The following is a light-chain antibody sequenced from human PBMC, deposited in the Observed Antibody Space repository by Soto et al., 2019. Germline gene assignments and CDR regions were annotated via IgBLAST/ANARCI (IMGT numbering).Light chain of an antibody. Sequence: AIRMTQSPSSFSASTGDRVTIICRASQGINNYLAWYQQTPGKAPKLLIYAASTLQSGVPSRFSGSGSGTDFTLTISRLQSEDFATYYCRQYDNSPLTVGGGTKVEIK. CDR2: AAS. CDR1: QGINNY. V-gene: IGKV1-8*01. J-gene: IGKJ4*01. CDR3: RQYDNSPLT.